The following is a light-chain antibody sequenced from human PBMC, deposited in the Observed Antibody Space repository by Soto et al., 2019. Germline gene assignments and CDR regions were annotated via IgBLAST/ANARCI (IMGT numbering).Light chain of an antibody. J-gene: IGLJ3*02. V-gene: IGLV2-14*01. CDR2: EVS. CDR1: SGDIGGYKY. Sequence: QSALTQPASVSGSLGQSITISCTGTSGDIGGYKYVSWYQQHPGKAPKLIIFEVSNRPSGVSDRFSGSNSGNTASLTISGLQAEDEADYYCTSYSRYRVLVFGGGTKLTVL. CDR3: TSYSRYRVLV.